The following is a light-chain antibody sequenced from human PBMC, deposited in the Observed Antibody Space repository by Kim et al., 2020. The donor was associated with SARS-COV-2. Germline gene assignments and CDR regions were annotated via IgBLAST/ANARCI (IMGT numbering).Light chain of an antibody. Sequence: GPAVTISGPGTSSDVCSYNLGSWYRQPPGTAPKLMIYEVNNRPSGVPDRFSGSKSGNTASLTISGLQAEDEADYYCSSYTSSSTLVFGGGTQLTV. CDR3: SSYTSSSTLV. CDR2: EVN. J-gene: IGLJ2*01. V-gene: IGLV2-18*02. CDR1: SSDVCSYNL.